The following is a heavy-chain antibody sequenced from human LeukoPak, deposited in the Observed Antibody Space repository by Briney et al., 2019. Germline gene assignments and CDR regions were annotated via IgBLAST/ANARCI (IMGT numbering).Heavy chain of an antibody. Sequence: ASVKVSCKASGYTFTSYYMHWVRQAPGQGLEWMGIINPSGGSTSYAQKFQGRVTMTRDTSTSTVYMELSSLRTEDTAVYYCARDPRSSSDYYYYGMDVWGQGTTVTVSS. D-gene: IGHD6-6*01. V-gene: IGHV1-46*01. J-gene: IGHJ6*02. CDR2: INPSGGST. CDR1: GYTFTSYY. CDR3: ARDPRSSSDYYYYGMDV.